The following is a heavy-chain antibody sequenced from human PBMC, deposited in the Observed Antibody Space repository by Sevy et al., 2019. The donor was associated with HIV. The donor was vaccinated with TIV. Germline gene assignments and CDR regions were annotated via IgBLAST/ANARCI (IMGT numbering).Heavy chain of an antibody. Sequence: KQSQTLSLTCAISGDSVSSNSAAWNWIRQSPSRGLEWLGRTYYRSKWYNDYAVSVKSRITINPDTSKNQFSLQLNSVTPEDTAVYYCAREASSRGYDSSGYYLTIPYYYGMDVWGQGTTVTVSS. CDR1: GDSVSSNSAA. J-gene: IGHJ6*02. V-gene: IGHV6-1*01. CDR2: TYYRSKWYN. CDR3: AREASSRGYDSSGYYLTIPYYYGMDV. D-gene: IGHD3-22*01.